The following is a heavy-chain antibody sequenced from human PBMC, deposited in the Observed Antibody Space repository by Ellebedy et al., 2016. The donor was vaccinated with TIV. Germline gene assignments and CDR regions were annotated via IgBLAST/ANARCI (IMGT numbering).Heavy chain of an antibody. CDR2: INHSGST. D-gene: IGHD3-9*01. Sequence: SETLSLTXAVYGGSFSGYYWSWIRQPPGKGLGWIGEINHSGSTNYNPSLKSRVTISVDTSKNQFSLKLSSVTAADTAVYYCARGRYDILTGYLAEYFQHWGQGTLVTVSS. J-gene: IGHJ1*01. V-gene: IGHV4-34*01. CDR1: GGSFSGYY. CDR3: ARGRYDILTGYLAEYFQH.